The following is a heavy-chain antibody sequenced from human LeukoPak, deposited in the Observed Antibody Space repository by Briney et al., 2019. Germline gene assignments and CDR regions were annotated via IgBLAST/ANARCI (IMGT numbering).Heavy chain of an antibody. CDR3: ARDPRYSYGSLDY. CDR1: EFTFSTYS. D-gene: IGHD5-18*01. J-gene: IGHJ4*02. V-gene: IGHV3-30-3*01. CDR2: VSNDGSNE. Sequence: PGGSLRLSCAASEFTFSTYSMHWVRQAPGKGLEWVAFVSNDGSNEYHANSVKGRFTISRDNPRNTLHLQMNSLRTEDTAVYYCARDPRYSYGSLDYWGQGALVIVSS.